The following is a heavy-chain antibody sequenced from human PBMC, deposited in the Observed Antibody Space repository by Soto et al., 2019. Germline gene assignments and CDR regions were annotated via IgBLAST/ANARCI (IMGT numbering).Heavy chain of an antibody. J-gene: IGHJ3*02. CDR1: GFTFSSYS. D-gene: IGHD2-15*01. CDR2: ISSSSSYI. V-gene: IGHV3-21*01. CDR3: ARSPLGYDAFDI. Sequence: EVQLVESGGGLVKPGGSLRLSCAASGFTFSSYSMNWVRQAPGKGLEWVSSISSSSSYIYYTDSVKGRFTISRDNAKNSLYLQMNSLRAEDTAVYYCARSPLGYDAFDIWGQGTMVTVSS.